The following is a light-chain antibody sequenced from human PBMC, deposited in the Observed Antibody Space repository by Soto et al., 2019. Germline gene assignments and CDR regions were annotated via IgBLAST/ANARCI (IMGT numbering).Light chain of an antibody. V-gene: IGKV1-33*01. CDR1: QDISNY. J-gene: IGKJ5*01. CDR3: QQYDKLPYT. Sequence: DIQMTQSPSSLSASVGDRVTITCQASQDISNYLNWYQQKPGKAPRLLIYDASNLKTGVPSRFSGTGSGTDFTFTISGLQPEDIATYYCQQYDKLPYTFGQGTRLEIK. CDR2: DAS.